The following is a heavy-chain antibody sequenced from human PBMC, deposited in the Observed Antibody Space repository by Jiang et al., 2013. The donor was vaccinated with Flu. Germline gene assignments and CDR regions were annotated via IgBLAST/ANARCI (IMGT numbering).Heavy chain of an antibody. D-gene: IGHD6-13*01. V-gene: IGHV2-26*01. CDR3: ARILGYSNSWKSGFYFDY. Sequence: KPTQTLTLTCTVSGFSLSNAGMGVSWIRQPPGKALEWLAHIFSNDEKSYSTSLKNRLTISKDTSRSQVVLTLTNVDPVDTGTYYCARILGYSNSWKSGFYFDYWGQGTLVTVSS. CDR1: GFSLSNAGMG. CDR2: IFSNDEK. J-gene: IGHJ4*02.